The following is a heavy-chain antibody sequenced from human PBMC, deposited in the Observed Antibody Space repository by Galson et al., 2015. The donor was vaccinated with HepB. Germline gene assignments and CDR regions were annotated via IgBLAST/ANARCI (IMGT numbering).Heavy chain of an antibody. Sequence: SLRLSCAASGFTFSSYWMSWVRQAPGKGLEWVANIKQDGSEKYYVDSVKGRFTISRDNAKNSLYLQMNSLRAEDTAVYYCARGEQWLPLDYYYYYGMDVWGQGTTVTVSS. CDR3: ARGEQWLPLDYYYYYGMDV. J-gene: IGHJ6*02. V-gene: IGHV3-7*03. D-gene: IGHD6-19*01. CDR1: GFTFSSYW. CDR2: IKQDGSEK.